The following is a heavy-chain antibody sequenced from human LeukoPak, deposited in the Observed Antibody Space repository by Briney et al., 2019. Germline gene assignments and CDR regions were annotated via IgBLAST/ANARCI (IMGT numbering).Heavy chain of an antibody. J-gene: IGHJ4*02. D-gene: IGHD2-21*02. CDR3: ARDLGGDFLDY. CDR1: GGSISSGGYY. V-gene: IGHV4-31*03. CDR2: IYYSGST. Sequence: NTSETLSLTCTVSGGSISSGGYYWSWIRQHPGKGLEWIGYIYYSGSTYYNPSLKSRVTISVDTSKNQFSLKLSSVTAADTAVYYCARDLGGDFLDYWGQGTLVTVSS.